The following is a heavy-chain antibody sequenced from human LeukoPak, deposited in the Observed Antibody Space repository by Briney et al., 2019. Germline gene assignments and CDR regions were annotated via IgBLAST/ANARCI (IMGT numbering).Heavy chain of an antibody. CDR3: ARGTMEPPGTDY. V-gene: IGHV3-7*04. CDR1: GFTFSNYW. D-gene: IGHD1-14*01. J-gene: IGHJ4*02. Sequence: GGSLRLSCLASGFTFSNYWMTWVRQSPGIGLEWVANIKEDAREKYYVDSVRGRFTISRDNAKNSLSLQMNSLRDEDTAVYYCARGTMEPPGTDYWGQGTLVTVSS. CDR2: IKEDAREK.